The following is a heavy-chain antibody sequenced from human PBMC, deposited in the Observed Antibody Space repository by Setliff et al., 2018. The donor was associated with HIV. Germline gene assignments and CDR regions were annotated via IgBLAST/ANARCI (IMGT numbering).Heavy chain of an antibody. CDR3: ARDLLWFGEFGIVRWFDP. CDR2: IYHSGST. J-gene: IGHJ5*02. CDR1: GCSISSGFY. D-gene: IGHD3-10*01. Sequence: SETLSLTCTVSGCSISSGFYWGWIRQPPGKGLEWIGSIYHSGSTYYNPSVQSPVTISVDTPKNQFSLKLTYVTAADTAVYYCARDLLWFGEFGIVRWFDPWGPGALVTVSS. V-gene: IGHV4-38-2*02.